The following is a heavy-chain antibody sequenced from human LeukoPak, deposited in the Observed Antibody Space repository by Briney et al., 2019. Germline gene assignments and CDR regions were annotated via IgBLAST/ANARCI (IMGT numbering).Heavy chain of an antibody. J-gene: IGHJ5*02. V-gene: IGHV4-39*01. CDR1: GGSISTSNYY. CDR2: INHSGST. D-gene: IGHD5-24*01. CDR3: ARHPPVPKMVWFDP. Sequence: PSETLSLTCTVSGGSISTSNYYWSWIRQPPGKGLEWIGEINHSGSTNYNPSLKSRVTISVDTSKNQFSLKLSSVTAADTAVYYCARHPPVPKMVWFDPWGQGTLVTVSS.